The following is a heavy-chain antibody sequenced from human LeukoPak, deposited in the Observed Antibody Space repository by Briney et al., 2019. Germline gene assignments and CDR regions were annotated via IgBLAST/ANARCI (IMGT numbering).Heavy chain of an antibody. CDR1: GYTFTGYF. CDR2: INPISDGT. J-gene: IGHJ4*02. CDR3: ARICSSLSCDY. V-gene: IGHV1-2*02. D-gene: IGHD2-2*01. Sequence: ASVKVSCKASGYTFTGYFLHWVRQAPGQGLEWMGWINPISDGTSYAQKFQGRVTMTRDTSISTAYMELSSLRSDDTAVYYCARICSSLSCDYWGQGTLVTVSS.